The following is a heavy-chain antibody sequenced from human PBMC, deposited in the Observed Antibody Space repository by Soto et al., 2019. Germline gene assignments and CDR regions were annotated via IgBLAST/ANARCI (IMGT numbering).Heavy chain of an antibody. CDR1: GFTFSSCS. CDR3: ARELEVGATGVGVFDI. Sequence: GGSLRLSCAVSGFTFSSCSMNWVRQAPGKGLEWVSCISSSSSYTYYADSVKGRFTISRDNAKNSLYLQMNSLRAEDTAVYYCARELEVGATGVGVFDIWGKGKMVTVSS. V-gene: IGHV3-21*01. J-gene: IGHJ3*02. D-gene: IGHD1-26*01. CDR2: ISSSSSYT.